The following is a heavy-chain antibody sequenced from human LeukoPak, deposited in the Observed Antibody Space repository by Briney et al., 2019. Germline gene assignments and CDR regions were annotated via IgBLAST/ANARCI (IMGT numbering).Heavy chain of an antibody. CDR2: IYYSGST. CDR1: RGSISSYGYY. Sequence: SETLSLTCTVSRGSISSYGYYWSWIRQHPGKGLEWIGYIYYSGSTYYNPSLKSRVTISVDTSKNQFSLKLSSVTAADTAVYYCARVKGYSSGWFPAFFDYWGQGTLVTVSS. CDR3: ARVKGYSSGWFPAFFDY. J-gene: IGHJ4*02. V-gene: IGHV4-31*03. D-gene: IGHD6-19*01.